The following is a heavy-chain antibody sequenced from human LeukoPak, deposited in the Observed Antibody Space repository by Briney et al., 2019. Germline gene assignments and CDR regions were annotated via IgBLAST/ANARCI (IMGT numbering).Heavy chain of an antibody. D-gene: IGHD1-1*01. CDR2: INWNAGTT. J-gene: IGHJ5*02. CDR1: GFRFDDHA. Sequence: PAGSLTLSCAASGFRFDDHAMSWVRQAPGGGLEWVAGINWNAGTTGYRGSVKGRFTISRDNAKNSLYLQMNSLRAEDTALYYCARDSGNNWDANYFDAWGQGTLVTVSS. CDR3: ARDSGNNWDANYFDA. V-gene: IGHV3-20*04.